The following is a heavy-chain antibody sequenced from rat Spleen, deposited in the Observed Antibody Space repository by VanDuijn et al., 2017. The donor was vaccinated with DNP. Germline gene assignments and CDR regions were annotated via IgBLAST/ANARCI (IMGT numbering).Heavy chain of an antibody. V-gene: IGHV5-58*01. CDR1: GFTFSNSW. CDR2: INDDGGTT. J-gene: IGHJ2*01. Sequence: EVQLVETGGGLVQPGRSLKLSCVASGFTFSNSWMYWIRQAPGKGLEWIGSINDDGGTTYYRDSVKGRFTISRDNAQNTVYLQMNSLRSEDTATYHCATDELQWSYFDYWGQGAMVTVSS. CDR3: ATDELQWSYFDY. D-gene: IGHD1-1*01.